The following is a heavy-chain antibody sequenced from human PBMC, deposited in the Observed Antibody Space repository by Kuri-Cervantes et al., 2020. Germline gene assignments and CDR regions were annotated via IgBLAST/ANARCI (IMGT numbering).Heavy chain of an antibody. Sequence: SETLSLTCTVSGGSISSYYWSWIRQPPGKGLEWIGYIYYSGSTNYNPSLKSRVTISVDTSKNQFSLKLSSVTAADTAVYYCARELEAAAANYYYYYMDVWGKGTTVTVSS. CDR1: GGSISSYY. CDR2: IYYSGST. J-gene: IGHJ6*03. CDR3: ARELEAAAANYYYYYMDV. D-gene: IGHD2-15*01. V-gene: IGHV4-59*12.